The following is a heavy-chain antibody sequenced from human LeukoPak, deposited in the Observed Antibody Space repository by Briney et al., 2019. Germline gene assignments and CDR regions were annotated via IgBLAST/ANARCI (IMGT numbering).Heavy chain of an antibody. V-gene: IGHV1-69*13. J-gene: IGHJ4*02. D-gene: IGHD3-22*01. CDR3: ARDRHYYDSSGYFDY. CDR2: IIPIFGTA. Sequence: SVKVSCKASGGTFSSYAISWVRQAPGQGLEWMGGIIPIFGTANYAQKFQGRVTITADESTSTAYMELSSLRSEDTAVYYCARDRHYYDSSGYFDYWGQGTLVTVSS. CDR1: GGTFSSYA.